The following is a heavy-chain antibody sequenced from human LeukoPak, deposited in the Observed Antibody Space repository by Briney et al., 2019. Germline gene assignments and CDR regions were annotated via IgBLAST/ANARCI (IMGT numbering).Heavy chain of an antibody. D-gene: IGHD4-17*01. Sequence: GGSLRLSCAASGFTFSSYAMSWVRQAPGKGLEWVSVISGSDGSTYYADSVKGRFTISRDNSKNTLYLQMNSLRAKDTAVYYCAKDLYGDYMIDYWGQGTLVTVSS. V-gene: IGHV3-23*01. CDR2: ISGSDGST. CDR3: AKDLYGDYMIDY. J-gene: IGHJ4*02. CDR1: GFTFSSYA.